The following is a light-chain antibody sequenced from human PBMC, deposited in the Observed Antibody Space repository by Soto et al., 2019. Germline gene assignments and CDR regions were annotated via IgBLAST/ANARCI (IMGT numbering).Light chain of an antibody. CDR1: NSDVGSYSF. Sequence: QSALTQPASVSGSPGQSITISCTGTNSDVGSYSFVSWYQQHPGKAPKLMINEVSNRPSGVSNRFSGSKSGNTASLTISGLQAEDEADYYCSSYTSGSAVVFGAGTKVTVL. V-gene: IGLV2-14*01. J-gene: IGLJ2*01. CDR2: EVS. CDR3: SSYTSGSAVV.